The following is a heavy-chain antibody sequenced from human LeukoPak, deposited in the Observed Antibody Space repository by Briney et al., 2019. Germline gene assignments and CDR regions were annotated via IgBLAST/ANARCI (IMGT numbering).Heavy chain of an antibody. V-gene: IGHV4-59*01. CDR1: GGSISNYY. Sequence: SETLSLTCTVSGGSISNYYWNWIRQPPGKGLEWIGYIYYSGSTNYNPSLKSRVTISVDTSKNQFSMKLNSVTAADTAVYYCARESAYSGWFDYWGQGTLVTVSS. CDR3: ARESAYSGWFDY. CDR2: IYYSGST. D-gene: IGHD6-19*01. J-gene: IGHJ4*02.